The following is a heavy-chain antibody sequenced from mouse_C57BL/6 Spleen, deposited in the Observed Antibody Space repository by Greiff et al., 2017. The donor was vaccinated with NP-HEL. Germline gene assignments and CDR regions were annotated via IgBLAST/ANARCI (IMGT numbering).Heavy chain of an antibody. Sequence: EVQLVESGGGLVKPGGSLKLSCAASGFTFSDYGMHWVRQAPEKGLEWVAYISSGSSTIYYADTVKGRFTISRDNAKNTLFLQMTSLRSEDTAMYYCARPVYYGSSLYAMDYWGQGTSVTVSS. CDR1: GFTFSDYG. J-gene: IGHJ4*01. D-gene: IGHD1-1*01. CDR3: ARPVYYGSSLYAMDY. CDR2: ISSGSSTI. V-gene: IGHV5-17*01.